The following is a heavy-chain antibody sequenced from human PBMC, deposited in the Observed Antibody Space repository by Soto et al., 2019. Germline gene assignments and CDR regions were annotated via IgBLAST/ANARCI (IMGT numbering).Heavy chain of an antibody. CDR1: GFTFSSYA. D-gene: IGHD3-9*01. Sequence: GGSLRLSCAASGFTFSSYAMHWVRQAPGKGLEWVAVISYDGSNKYYADSVKGRFTISRDNSKNTLYLQMNSLRAEDTAVYYCAGLTGYDYWGQGTLVTVSS. V-gene: IGHV3-30-3*01. J-gene: IGHJ4*02. CDR2: ISYDGSNK. CDR3: AGLTGYDY.